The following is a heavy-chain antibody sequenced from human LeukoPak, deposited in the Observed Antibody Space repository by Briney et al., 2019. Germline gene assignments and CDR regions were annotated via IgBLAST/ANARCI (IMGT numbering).Heavy chain of an antibody. V-gene: IGHV3-43*02. D-gene: IGHD5-18*01. CDR3: AKDIGGYSYAADY. CDR1: GFTFDDYA. J-gene: IGHJ4*02. CDR2: IRGDGVST. Sequence: PGGSLRLSCAASGFTFDDYAMHWVRQARGKGLEWVSLIRGDGVSTYYADSVKGRFTISRDNNKNSLYLQMNSLRTEDTAFYYCAKDIGGYSYAADYWGQGTLVTVSS.